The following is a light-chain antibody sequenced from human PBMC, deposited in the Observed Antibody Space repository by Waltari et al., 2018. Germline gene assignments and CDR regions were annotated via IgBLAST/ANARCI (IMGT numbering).Light chain of an antibody. V-gene: IGKV1-9*01. J-gene: IGKJ4*01. CDR3: HQVNSYPLT. CDR2: AAS. Sequence: DIQLTQSPSFLSASVGDRVTITCRASQGISSYLTWFQQKPGKAPKLLIYAASTLQRGVPSRFSGSGSGTEFTLTISSLQPEDFATYYWHQVNSYPLTFGGGTKVEIK. CDR1: QGISSY.